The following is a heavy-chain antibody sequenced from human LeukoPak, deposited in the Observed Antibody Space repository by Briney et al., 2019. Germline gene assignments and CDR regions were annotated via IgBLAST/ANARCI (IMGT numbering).Heavy chain of an antibody. Sequence: ASVKVSCKASGGTFSSYAISWVRQAPGQGLEWMGWVNPNSGGTNYAQKFQGRVTMTRDTSISTAYMELSRLRSDDTAVYYCARGGGYFYYFDYWGQGTLVTVSS. CDR2: VNPNSGGT. V-gene: IGHV1-2*02. CDR1: GGTFSSYA. CDR3: ARGGGYFYYFDY. J-gene: IGHJ4*02. D-gene: IGHD3-22*01.